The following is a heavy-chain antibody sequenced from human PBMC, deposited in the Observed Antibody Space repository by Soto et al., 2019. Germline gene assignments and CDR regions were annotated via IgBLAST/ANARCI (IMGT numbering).Heavy chain of an antibody. CDR1: GFTFSSYA. D-gene: IGHD6-13*01. J-gene: IGHJ3*02. V-gene: IGHV3-23*01. CDR2: ISGSGGST. CDR3: AKDWGQQLVLFAFDI. Sequence: GGSLRLSCAASGFTFSSYAMSWVRQAPGKGLEWVSAISGSGGSTYYADSVKGRFTISRDNSKNTLYLQMNSLRAEDTSVYYCAKDWGQQLVLFAFDIWGQGTMVTVSS.